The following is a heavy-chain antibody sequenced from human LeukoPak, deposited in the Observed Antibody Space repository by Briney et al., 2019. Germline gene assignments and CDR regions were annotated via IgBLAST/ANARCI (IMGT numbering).Heavy chain of an antibody. V-gene: IGHV3-21*01. CDR3: ARETITYYYDS. CDR2: ISSSSSYI. D-gene: IGHD3-22*01. CDR1: GFTFSSYS. J-gene: IGHJ4*02. Sequence: GGSLRLSCAASGFTFSSYSMNWVRQAPGKGPEWVSSISSSSSYIYYADSVKGRFTISRDNAKNSLYLQMNSLRAEDTAVYYCARETITYYYDSWGQGTLVTVSS.